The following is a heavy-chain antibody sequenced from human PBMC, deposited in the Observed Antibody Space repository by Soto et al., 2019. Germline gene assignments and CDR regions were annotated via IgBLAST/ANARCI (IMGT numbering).Heavy chain of an antibody. CDR1: GVSLSRYY. Sequence: KPSETLSLTCNVSGVSLSRYYWSWIRQPPGKGLEWIGRIYATGDTDYNPSLKSRISMSVDMSKKQFSLTLRSVTAADTAIYYCVRDGTKNLRDRFEPWGRGILVTVSS. CDR3: VRDGTKNLRDRFEP. CDR2: IYATGDT. J-gene: IGHJ5*02. D-gene: IGHD1-26*01. V-gene: IGHV4-4*07.